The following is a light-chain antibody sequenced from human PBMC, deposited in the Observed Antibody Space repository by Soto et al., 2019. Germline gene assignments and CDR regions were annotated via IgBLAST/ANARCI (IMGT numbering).Light chain of an antibody. J-gene: IGKJ1*01. Sequence: DIQMTQSPSSLSASVGDRVTITCRANQDISYYLAWYQQKQGKVPKLLIYAASTLQSGVPSRFSGSGSGTDFPLTISSLQPEDITTYYCQKYHSAPRTFGQGNKVEIK. CDR1: QDISYY. V-gene: IGKV1-27*01. CDR2: AAS. CDR3: QKYHSAPRT.